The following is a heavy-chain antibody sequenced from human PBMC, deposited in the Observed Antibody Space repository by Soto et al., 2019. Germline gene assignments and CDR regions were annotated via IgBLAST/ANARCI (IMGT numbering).Heavy chain of an antibody. CDR2: ISGSGGST. Sequence: EVQLLESGGGLVQPGGSLRLSCAASGFTFSSYAMSWVRQAPGKGLEWASAISGSGGSTYYADSVKGRFTISRDTSKNTLDLQMNSLRAEGTAVYYCAKDPDYGDYADPFDPWGQGTLVTVSS. D-gene: IGHD4-17*01. V-gene: IGHV3-23*01. CDR3: AKDPDYGDYADPFDP. J-gene: IGHJ5*02. CDR1: GFTFSSYA.